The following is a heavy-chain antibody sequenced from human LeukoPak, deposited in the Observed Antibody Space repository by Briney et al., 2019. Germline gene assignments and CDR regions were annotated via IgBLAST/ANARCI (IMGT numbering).Heavy chain of an antibody. CDR1: GFTFRSYW. D-gene: IGHD1-14*01. J-gene: IGHJ3*02. CDR2: INPDGSEE. Sequence: GGSLRLSCAASGFTFRSYWMTWLRQAPGKELELVAHINPDGSEESYADSVKGRFTISRDNAKNSLHLQMNNLRVDDTAVYYCARDSYIKAFDIWGQGTMVTISS. CDR3: ARDSYIKAFDI. V-gene: IGHV3-7*01.